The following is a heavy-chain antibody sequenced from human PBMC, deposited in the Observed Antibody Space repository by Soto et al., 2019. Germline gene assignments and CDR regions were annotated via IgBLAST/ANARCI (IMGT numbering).Heavy chain of an antibody. D-gene: IGHD4-17*01. CDR1: AFTLRGDA. CDR2: FSGTGGYT. V-gene: IGHV3-23*01. Sequence: GGSQRLSDVASAFTLRGDAMGWVRQAAGKGLEWVSTFSGTGGYTYYTDSVKGRFTISRDESKNTLFLHMNSLRAADTAVYYCARGQRALITYGPFDPWGQGTLVTVSS. CDR3: ARGQRALITYGPFDP. J-gene: IGHJ5*02.